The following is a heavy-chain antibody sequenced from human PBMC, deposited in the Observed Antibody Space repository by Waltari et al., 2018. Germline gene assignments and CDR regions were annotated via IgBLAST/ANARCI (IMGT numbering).Heavy chain of an antibody. Sequence: QVQLQESGPGLMKPSETLSLTCAVSGGSISTYYWTWIRQPPGKGLEWIGYIHYSGSNNYNPSLKSRVSISVDTSKNQFSLNLSSVTAADTAVYYCARGPPYYYDSSGFPWGQGTLVTVSS. V-gene: IGHV4-59*01. CDR3: ARGPPYYYDSSGFP. CDR2: IHYSGSN. J-gene: IGHJ5*02. CDR1: GGSISTYY. D-gene: IGHD3-22*01.